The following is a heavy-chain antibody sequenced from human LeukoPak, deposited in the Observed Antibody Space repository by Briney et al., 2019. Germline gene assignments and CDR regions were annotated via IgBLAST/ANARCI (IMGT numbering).Heavy chain of an antibody. J-gene: IGHJ5*02. CDR2: IYYSGST. CDR3: AREVFGGKKSFDP. CDR1: GGSISNHY. V-gene: IGHV4-59*11. D-gene: IGHD2-15*01. Sequence: PSETLCLTCTVSGGSISNHYWSWIPQPPGKGLECIGYIYYSGSTNYNPSLKSRVTISVDTSKNQFSLKLSSVTAADTAVYYCAREVFGGKKSFDPWGQGTLVTVSS.